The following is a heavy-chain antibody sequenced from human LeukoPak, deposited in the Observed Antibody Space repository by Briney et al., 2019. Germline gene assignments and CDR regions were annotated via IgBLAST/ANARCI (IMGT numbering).Heavy chain of an antibody. CDR3: ARVIPRIITYYYDSSGSSGYLGY. V-gene: IGHV1-2*02. Sequence: ASVKVSCKASGYTFTGYYMHWVRQVPGRGLEWMGWINPNSGGTNYAQKFQGRVTMTRDTSISTAYMELSRLRSGDTAVYYCARVIPRIITYYYDSSGSSGYLGYWGQGTLVTVSS. D-gene: IGHD3-22*01. J-gene: IGHJ4*02. CDR2: INPNSGGT. CDR1: GYTFTGYY.